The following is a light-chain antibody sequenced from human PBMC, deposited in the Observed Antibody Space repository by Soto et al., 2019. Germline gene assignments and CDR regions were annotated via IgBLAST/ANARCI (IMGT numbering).Light chain of an antibody. Sequence: EIVLTQSPGTLSSSPGERATLSCRASQSIGNRYFAWYQHKPGQAPRLLIYAASSRATGIPDRFSGSGSGTDFTLTISRLEPEDFAVYYCQQYVASSFTFGRGTKVDIK. CDR1: QSIGNRY. V-gene: IGKV3-20*01. CDR2: AAS. J-gene: IGKJ4*02. CDR3: QQYVASSFT.